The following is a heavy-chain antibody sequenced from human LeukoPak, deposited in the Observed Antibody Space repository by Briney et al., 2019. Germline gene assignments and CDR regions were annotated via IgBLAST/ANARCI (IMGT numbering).Heavy chain of an antibody. CDR1: GFTFSSYS. CDR3: ARDRVTFGGVVDY. J-gene: IGHJ4*02. D-gene: IGHD3-16*01. CDR2: ISSSSSTI. V-gene: IGHV3-48*04. Sequence: GGSLRLSCAASGFTFSSYSMNWVRQAPGKGLEWVSYISSSSSTIYYADSVKGRFTISRDNAKNSLYLQMNSLRAEDTAVYYCARDRVTFGGVVDYWGQGTLVTVSS.